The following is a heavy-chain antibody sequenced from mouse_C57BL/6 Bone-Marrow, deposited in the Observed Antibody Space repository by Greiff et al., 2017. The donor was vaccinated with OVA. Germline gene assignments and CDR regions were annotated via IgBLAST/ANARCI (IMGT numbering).Heavy chain of an antibody. D-gene: IGHD1-3*01. CDR1: GYTFTSYW. CDR3: AIKYNWVYAMDY. CDR2: IHPSDSDT. V-gene: IGHV1-74*01. J-gene: IGHJ4*01. Sequence: VQLQQPGAELVKPGASVKVSCKASGYTFTSYWMHWVKQRPGQGLEWIGRIHPSDSDTNYNQKFKGKATFTVDKSSSTAYMQLSSLTAEDSAIYYCAIKYNWVYAMDYWGQGTAVTVSS.